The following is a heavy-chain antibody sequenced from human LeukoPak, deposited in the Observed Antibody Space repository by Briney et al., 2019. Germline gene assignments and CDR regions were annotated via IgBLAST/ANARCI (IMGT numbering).Heavy chain of an antibody. CDR1: GYTFTSYD. CDR2: MNPNSGNT. J-gene: IGHJ5*02. V-gene: IGHV1-8*03. D-gene: IGHD3-3*02. Sequence: GASVKVSCKASGYTFTSYDINWVRQATGQGLEWMGWMNPNSGNTGYAQKFQGRVTITRNTSISTAYMELSSLRSEDTAVYYCARVPSYTSNNWFDPWGQGTLVTVSS. CDR3: ARVPSYTSNNWFDP.